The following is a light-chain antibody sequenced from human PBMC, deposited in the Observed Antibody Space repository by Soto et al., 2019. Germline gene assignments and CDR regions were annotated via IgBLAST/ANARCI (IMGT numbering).Light chain of an antibody. J-gene: IGKJ5*01. CDR1: QILLHSNGYNY. V-gene: IGKV2-28*01. Sequence: IVMTQSPLSLPATPGEPASISCRSSQILLHSNGYNYLDWYLQKPGQSPQLLIYLGSNRASGVPDRFSGSGSGTDFTLKISRVEAEDVGVYFCMQALQTPITFGQGTRLEIK. CDR3: MQALQTPIT. CDR2: LGS.